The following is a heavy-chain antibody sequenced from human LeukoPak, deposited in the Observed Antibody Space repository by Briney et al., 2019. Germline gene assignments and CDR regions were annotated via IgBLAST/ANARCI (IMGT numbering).Heavy chain of an antibody. V-gene: IGHV3-23*01. Sequence: PGGSLRLSCAASGFTFSSYAMSWVRQAPGKGLEWVSGIRAGGDNTYYADSVKGRFTISRDNSKNTLYLQMNSLRVEDTAVYYCAKGDISIFAIMDVWGQGTTVTVSS. D-gene: IGHD3-3*01. CDR3: AKGDISIFAIMDV. CDR2: IRAGGDNT. J-gene: IGHJ6*02. CDR1: GFTFSSYA.